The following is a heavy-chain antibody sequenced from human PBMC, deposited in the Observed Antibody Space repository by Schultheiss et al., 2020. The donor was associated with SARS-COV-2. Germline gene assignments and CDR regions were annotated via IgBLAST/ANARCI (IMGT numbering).Heavy chain of an antibody. Sequence: GESLKISCKASGYTFTGYYMHWVRQAPGQGLEWMGWINPNSGGTNYAQKFQGWVTMTRDTSISTAYMELSRLRSDDTAVYYCAREGAGFYFDYWGQGTLVTVSS. CDR2: INPNSGGT. J-gene: IGHJ4*02. V-gene: IGHV1-2*04. CDR1: GYTFTGYY. CDR3: AREGAGFYFDY. D-gene: IGHD6-19*01.